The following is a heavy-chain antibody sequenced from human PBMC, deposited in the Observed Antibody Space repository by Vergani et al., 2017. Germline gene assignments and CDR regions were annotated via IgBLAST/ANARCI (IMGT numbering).Heavy chain of an antibody. V-gene: IGHV3-33*01. Sequence: QLQLVESGGGVVQPGRSLRLSCAASGFSFSSFGFHWVRQAPGKGLEWVAFIHYDGSHEYYIDSVKGRFTISRDNSKNTLILQMNSLRAEDTAVYYCARARGMVRGVIIPDTSPDYWGQGTLVTVSS. CDR1: GFSFSSFG. CDR2: IHYDGSHE. CDR3: ARARGMVRGVIIPDTSPDY. D-gene: IGHD3-10*01. J-gene: IGHJ4*02.